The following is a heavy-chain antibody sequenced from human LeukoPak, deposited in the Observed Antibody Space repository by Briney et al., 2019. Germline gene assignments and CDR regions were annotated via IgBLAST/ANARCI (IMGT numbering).Heavy chain of an antibody. Sequence: SGGSLRLSCEASGFSLSISGMNWVRQAPGKGLEWVANIKGDGSDNHYVDSVRGRFTISRDNAKNSLYLQMNSLRAEDTAVYYCARDLGYYRADYWGQGTLVTVSS. CDR1: GFSLSISG. J-gene: IGHJ4*02. D-gene: IGHD1-26*01. CDR3: ARDLGYYRADY. CDR2: IKGDGSDN. V-gene: IGHV3-7*04.